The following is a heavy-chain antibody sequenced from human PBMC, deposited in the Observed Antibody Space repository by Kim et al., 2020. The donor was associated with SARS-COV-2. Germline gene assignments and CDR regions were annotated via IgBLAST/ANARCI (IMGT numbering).Heavy chain of an antibody. CDR2: IDPGDSDT. J-gene: IGHJ3*02. Sequence: GESLKISCKGSGYSFTSYWIGWVRQMPGKGLEWMGIIDPGDSDTRYSPSFQGQVTIPADKSISTAYLQWSSLKASDTAMYYCASSLGYCSGGSCYPLAFDIWGQGTMVTVSS. CDR1: GYSFTSYW. CDR3: ASSLGYCSGGSCYPLAFDI. V-gene: IGHV5-51*01. D-gene: IGHD2-15*01.